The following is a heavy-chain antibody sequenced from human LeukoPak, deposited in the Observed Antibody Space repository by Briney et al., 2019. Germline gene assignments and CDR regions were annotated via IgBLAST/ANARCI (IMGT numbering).Heavy chain of an antibody. D-gene: IGHD1-26*01. Sequence: PSETLSLTCTVSGGSISSYYWSWIRQPPGKGLEWIGYIYYSGSTNYNPSLKSRVTISVDTSKNQFSLKLSSVTAADTAVYYCASRRRGISEFYYYGMDVWGQGTTVTVSS. V-gene: IGHV4-59*12. J-gene: IGHJ6*02. CDR2: IYYSGST. CDR3: ASRRRGISEFYYYGMDV. CDR1: GGSISSYY.